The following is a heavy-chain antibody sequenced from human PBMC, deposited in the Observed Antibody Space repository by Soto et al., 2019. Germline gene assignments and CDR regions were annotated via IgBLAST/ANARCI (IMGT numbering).Heavy chain of an antibody. CDR1: GFTFTNSA. V-gene: IGHV3-23*01. J-gene: IGHJ4*02. CDR2: ISGGST. D-gene: IGHD2-8*01. CDR3: AKDPLSPVSFYYRTSGAQKEKDY. Sequence: EVQLLESGGGLVQPGGSLRLSCAASGFTFTNSAMSWVRQAPGKGLVWVSAISGGSTYYADSVRGRFTLSRDNSKNTLYLEMNTLRAEDTAVYYCAKDPLSPVSFYYRTSGAQKEKDYWGQGTLVTVSS.